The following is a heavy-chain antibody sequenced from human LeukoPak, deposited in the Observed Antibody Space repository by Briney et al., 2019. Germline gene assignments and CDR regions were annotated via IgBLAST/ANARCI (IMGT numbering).Heavy chain of an antibody. V-gene: IGHV1-3*01. J-gene: IGHJ5*02. Sequence: RASVTVSCKASGYTFTNYTIHWVRQAPGQSLEWMGWINAGHDNTKYSQKFQGRVTITRDTSASTAYMELSSLRSEDTAVYYCARGLDDYAWNWFDPWGQGTLVTVSS. CDR3: ARGLDDYAWNWFDP. D-gene: IGHD5-12*01. CDR2: INAGHDNT. CDR1: GYTFTNYT.